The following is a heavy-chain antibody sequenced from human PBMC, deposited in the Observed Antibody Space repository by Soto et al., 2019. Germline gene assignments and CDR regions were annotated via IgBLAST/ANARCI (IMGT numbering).Heavy chain of an antibody. Sequence: ASVKVSCKASGYTFTSYGISWVRQAPGQGLEWMGWISAYNGNTNYAQKLQGRVTMTTDTSTSTAYMELRSLRSDDTAVYYCARDPDDYSSGGGWFAPWGQGTLVTVSS. CDR3: ARDPDDYSSGGGWFAP. V-gene: IGHV1-18*01. D-gene: IGHD6-19*01. CDR1: GYTFTSYG. J-gene: IGHJ5*02. CDR2: ISAYNGNT.